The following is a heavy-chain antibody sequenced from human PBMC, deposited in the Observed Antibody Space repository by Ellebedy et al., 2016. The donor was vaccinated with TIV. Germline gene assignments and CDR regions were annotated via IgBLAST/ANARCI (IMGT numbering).Heavy chain of an antibody. CDR2: ISWNSGSI. D-gene: IGHD6-19*01. Sequence: PGGSLRLPCAVSGFSFEEYAMHWVRQVPGKGLEWVLGISWNSGSIGYADSVKGRFTISRDNAKNSLHLQMNSLRAEDTALYYCVKDRVGQWLATSYFDYWGQGTLVTVSS. CDR1: GFSFEEYA. V-gene: IGHV3-9*01. CDR3: VKDRVGQWLATSYFDY. J-gene: IGHJ4*02.